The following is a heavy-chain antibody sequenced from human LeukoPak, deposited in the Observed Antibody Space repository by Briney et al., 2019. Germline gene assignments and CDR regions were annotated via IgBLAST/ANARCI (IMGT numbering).Heavy chain of an antibody. Sequence: GGSLRLSCAASGFTFSSYSMHWVRQAPGKGLEWVAVISFDGSNKYYGDSVKGRFTIARDNSNTTLYMQMNSLRVEDTAVYYSARGSRTIVTRKLARGHYMDVWGKGTTVTVSS. J-gene: IGHJ6*03. CDR1: GFTFSSYS. D-gene: IGHD5-12*01. V-gene: IGHV3-30*04. CDR3: ARGSRTIVTRKLARGHYMDV. CDR2: ISFDGSNK.